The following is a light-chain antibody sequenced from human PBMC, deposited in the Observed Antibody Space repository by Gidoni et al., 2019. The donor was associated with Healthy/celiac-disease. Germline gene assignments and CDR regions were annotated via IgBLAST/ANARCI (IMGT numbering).Light chain of an antibody. CDR1: QSISSY. J-gene: IGKJ4*01. CDR3: QQSYSTPLT. V-gene: IGKV1-39*01. CDR2: AAS. Sequence: DIHMTQSPSSLSASVGDRVTITCRASQSISSYLNWYQQKPGKAPKLLIYAASSLQSGVPSRFSGRGSGTDFTITISSLPPEDFATYYCQQSYSTPLTFGGGTQVEIK.